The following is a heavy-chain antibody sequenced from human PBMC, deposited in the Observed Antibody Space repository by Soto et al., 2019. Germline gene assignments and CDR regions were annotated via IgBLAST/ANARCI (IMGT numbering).Heavy chain of an antibody. Sequence: QITLKESGPTLVKPTQTLTLTCTFSGFSLSTSGVGVGWIRQPPGKALEWLALIYWDDDKRYSPSLKSRLTITKDTSKNQVVLTMTNMDPVDTATYYCAHQYCSGGSCYSTGWFDPWGQGTLVTVCS. J-gene: IGHJ5*02. D-gene: IGHD2-15*01. CDR2: IYWDDDK. CDR3: AHQYCSGGSCYSTGWFDP. V-gene: IGHV2-5*02. CDR1: GFSLSTSGVG.